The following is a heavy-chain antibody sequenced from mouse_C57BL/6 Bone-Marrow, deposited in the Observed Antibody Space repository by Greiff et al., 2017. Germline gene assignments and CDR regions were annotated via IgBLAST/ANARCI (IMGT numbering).Heavy chain of an antibody. Sequence: EVQLVESGEGLVKPGGSLKLSCAASGFTFSSYAMSWVRQTPEKRLAWVAYISSGGDYIYYADTVKGRFTISRDKARNPLYLQMSSLKSEDTAMYYCTRDLLVLFAYWGQGTLVTVSA. CDR1: GFTFSSYA. CDR3: TRDLLVLFAY. J-gene: IGHJ3*01. D-gene: IGHD2-1*01. CDR2: ISSGGDYI. V-gene: IGHV5-9-1*02.